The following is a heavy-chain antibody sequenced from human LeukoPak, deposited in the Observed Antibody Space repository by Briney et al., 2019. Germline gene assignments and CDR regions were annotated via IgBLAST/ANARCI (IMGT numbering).Heavy chain of an antibody. J-gene: IGHJ4*02. V-gene: IGHV1-2*06. CDR3: ARDTRNYFDY. CDR1: GYTFTGYY. Sequence: EASVTVSCTASGYTFTGYYMHWVRQAPGQGLEWMGRINPNSGGTNYAQKFQGRVTMTRDTSISTAYMELSRLRSDDTAVYYCARDTRNYFDYWGQGTLVTVSS. CDR2: INPNSGGT.